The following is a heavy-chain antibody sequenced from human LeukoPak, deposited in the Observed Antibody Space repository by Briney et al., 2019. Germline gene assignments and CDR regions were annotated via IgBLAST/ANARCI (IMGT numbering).Heavy chain of an antibody. CDR2: ISNDGSRK. CDR1: GFTFSRHG. J-gene: IGHJ4*02. CDR3: ARGYSSSWYYFDY. Sequence: GGSLRLSCAPSGFTFSRHGMHWVRQAPGKGPEWVAIISNDGSRKYYAHSVEGRFTISRDNSKNTLYLQMDSLRAEDTAVYYCARGYSSSWYYFDYWGQGTLVTVSS. D-gene: IGHD6-13*01. V-gene: IGHV3-30*03.